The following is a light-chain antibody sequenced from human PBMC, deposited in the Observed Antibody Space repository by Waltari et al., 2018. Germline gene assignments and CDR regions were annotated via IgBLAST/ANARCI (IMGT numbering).Light chain of an antibody. CDR2: DAA. CDR1: QSVSSY. CDR3: QQRSNWPPR. J-gene: IGKJ1*01. Sequence: EIVLTQSPATLSLSPGERATLSCRASQSVSSYLAWYQQKPGQAPRLLIYDAANRATGIPARCSGSGSGTDFTLTISSLEPEEFAVYYCQQRSNWPPRFGKGTKVEIK. V-gene: IGKV3-11*01.